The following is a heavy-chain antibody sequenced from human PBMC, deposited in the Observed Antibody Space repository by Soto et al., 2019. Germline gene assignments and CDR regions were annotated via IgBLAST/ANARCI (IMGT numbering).Heavy chain of an antibody. CDR2: INHSGST. Sequence: SETLSLTCAVYGGSFSGYYWSWIRQPPGKGLEWIGEINHSGSTNYNPSLKSRVTISVDTSKNQFSLKLSSVTAADTAVYYCARARGDIVVVPAAYYYYYYYMDVWGKGTTVTVSS. CDR3: ARARGDIVVVPAAYYYYYYYMDV. V-gene: IGHV4-34*01. D-gene: IGHD2-2*01. CDR1: GGSFSGYY. J-gene: IGHJ6*03.